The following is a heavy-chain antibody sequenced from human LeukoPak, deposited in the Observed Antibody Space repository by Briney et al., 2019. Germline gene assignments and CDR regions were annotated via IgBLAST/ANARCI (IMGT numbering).Heavy chain of an antibody. V-gene: IGHV4-4*09. CDR2: IYTSGST. Sequence: SETLSLTCTVSGGSISSYYWSWIRQPPGKGLEWIGYIYTSGSTNYNTSLKSRVTISVDTSKNQFSLKMSSVTAADTAVYYCARLEEQNWFDPWGQGTLVTVSS. CDR3: ARLEEQNWFDP. J-gene: IGHJ5*02. CDR1: GGSISSYY.